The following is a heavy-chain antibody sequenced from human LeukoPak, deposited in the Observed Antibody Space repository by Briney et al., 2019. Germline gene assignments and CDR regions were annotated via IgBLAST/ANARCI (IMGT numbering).Heavy chain of an antibody. Sequence: GGSLRLSCAASGFTFTSRSMHWVRQAPGKGLEWVSSISNTGNYIYHADSVKGRFTISRDNAKNLLFLEMNSLRAGDTAVYYCARDGRSYWDLSKVGYFDYWGQGSLVTVSS. CDR1: GFTFTSRS. D-gene: IGHD2-15*01. J-gene: IGHJ4*02. CDR3: ARDGRSYWDLSKVGYFDY. CDR2: ISNTGNYI. V-gene: IGHV3-21*01.